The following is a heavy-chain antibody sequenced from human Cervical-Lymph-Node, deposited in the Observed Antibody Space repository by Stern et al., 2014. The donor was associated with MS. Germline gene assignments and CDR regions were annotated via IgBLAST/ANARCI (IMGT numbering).Heavy chain of an antibody. J-gene: IGHJ4*02. D-gene: IGHD3-10*01. CDR2: INPNSGGT. Sequence: QVQLMQSGAEVKKPGASVKVSCKASGYTFTGYYMHWVRQAPGQGLEWMGWINPNSGGTNYAQKFQGWVTMTRDTSISTAYMELSRLRSDDTAVYYCARSMVRGVIITSFDYWGQGTLVTVSS. V-gene: IGHV1-2*04. CDR3: ARSMVRGVIITSFDY. CDR1: GYTFTGYY.